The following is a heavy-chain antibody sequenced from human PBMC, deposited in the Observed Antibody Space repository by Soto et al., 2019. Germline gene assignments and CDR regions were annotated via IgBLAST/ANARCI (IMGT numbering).Heavy chain of an antibody. Sequence: GGSLRLSCAASGFTFSSYAMTWVRQAPGKGLEWVSGISGTGGTTYSADTVKGRFTISRDNSKNTLYLQMISLRAEDTAIYYCAKGSDIAVVISNFDYWGQGS. J-gene: IGHJ4*02. D-gene: IGHD3-22*01. CDR1: GFTFSSYA. CDR2: ISGTGGTT. V-gene: IGHV3-23*01. CDR3: AKGSDIAVVISNFDY.